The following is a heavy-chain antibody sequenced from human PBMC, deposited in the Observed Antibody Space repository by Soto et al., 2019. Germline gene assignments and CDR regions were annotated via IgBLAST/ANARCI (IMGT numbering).Heavy chain of an antibody. Sequence: GGSLRLSCAASGFTFSSYWMTWVRQAPGKGLEWVANIKEDGSEKYYVDSVKGRFTISRDNAKNSLYLQMNSLRADDTAVYYCARNTNYYDSSGYYYNWFESWGQGT. CDR3: ARNTNYYDSSGYYYNWFES. D-gene: IGHD3-22*01. V-gene: IGHV3-7*01. CDR2: IKEDGSEK. CDR1: GFTFSSYW. J-gene: IGHJ5*01.